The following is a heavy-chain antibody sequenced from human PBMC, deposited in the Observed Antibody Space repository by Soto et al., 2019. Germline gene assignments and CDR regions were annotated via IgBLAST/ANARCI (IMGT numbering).Heavy chain of an antibody. CDR1: GFTFSDYY. CDR3: ARDWVAVAGYCDY. J-gene: IGHJ4*02. Sequence: PGGSLRLSCAASGFTFSDYYMSWIRQAPGKGLEWVSYISSSGSTIYYADSVKGRFTTSRDNAKNSLYLQMNSLRAEDTAVYYCARDWVAVAGYCDYWGQGTLVTVSS. V-gene: IGHV3-11*01. CDR2: ISSSGSTI. D-gene: IGHD6-19*01.